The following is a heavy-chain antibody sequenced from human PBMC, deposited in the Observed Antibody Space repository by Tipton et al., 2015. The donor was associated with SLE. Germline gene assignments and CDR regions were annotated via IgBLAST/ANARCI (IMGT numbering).Heavy chain of an antibody. Sequence: GLVKPSQTLSLTCSVSGASINSDDYYWIWIRQLPGKGLEWIGYMYYFTSSYYNPSLKSRVTFSSDTSKNKFSQKLTSVTAADTAVYYCARDPYDSWSDYQATFDYWGQETLATVSP. V-gene: IGHV4-31*03. J-gene: IGHJ4*02. D-gene: IGHD3-3*01. CDR2: MYYFTSS. CDR1: GASINSDDYY. CDR3: ARDPYDSWSDYQATFDY.